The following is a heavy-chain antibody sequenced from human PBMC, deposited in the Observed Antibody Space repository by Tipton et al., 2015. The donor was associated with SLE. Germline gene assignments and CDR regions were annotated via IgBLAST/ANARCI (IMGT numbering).Heavy chain of an antibody. CDR1: GGPFSGYY. D-gene: IGHD3-22*01. J-gene: IGHJ4*02. Sequence: TLSLTCAVYGGPFSGYYWSWIRQPPGKGLEWIGEINHSGSTNYNPPLKSRVTISVDTSKNQFSLKLSSVTAADTAVYYCARVSITMIAVYWGQGTLVTVSS. CDR2: INHSGST. CDR3: ARVSITMIAVY. V-gene: IGHV4-34*01.